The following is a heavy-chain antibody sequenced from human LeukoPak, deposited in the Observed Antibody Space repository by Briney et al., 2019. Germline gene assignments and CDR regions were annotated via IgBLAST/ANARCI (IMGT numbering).Heavy chain of an antibody. J-gene: IGHJ4*02. D-gene: IGHD3-3*01. CDR1: GGSFSGYY. Sequence: SETLSLTCAVYGGSFSGYYWSWIRQPPGKGLEWIGYIYHSGGTNYNPSLKSRVTISVDTSKNQFSLKLSSVTAADTAVYYCARGDFWSGYNPSYYFDYWGQGTLVTVSS. CDR2: IYHSGGT. V-gene: IGHV4-59*01. CDR3: ARGDFWSGYNPSYYFDY.